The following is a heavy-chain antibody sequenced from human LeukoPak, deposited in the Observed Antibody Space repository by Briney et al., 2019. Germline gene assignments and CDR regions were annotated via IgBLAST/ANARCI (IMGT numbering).Heavy chain of an antibody. CDR3: AKATRYSSGWYHYYYYGMDV. CDR1: GFTFSSYG. Sequence: GGSLRLSCAASGFTFSSYGMHWVRQAPGKGLEWVAVISYDGSNKYYADSVKGRFTISRDNSKNTLYLQMNSLRAEDTAVYYCAKATRYSSGWYHYYYYGMDVWGRGTTVTVSS. J-gene: IGHJ6*02. V-gene: IGHV3-30*18. CDR2: ISYDGSNK. D-gene: IGHD6-19*01.